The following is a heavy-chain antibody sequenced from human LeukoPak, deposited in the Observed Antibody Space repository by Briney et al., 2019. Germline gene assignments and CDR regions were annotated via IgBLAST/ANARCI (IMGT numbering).Heavy chain of an antibody. CDR2: IYYSGTT. CDR3: VRAYSGGSCYLSFQH. CDR1: GGSISSSNYS. J-gene: IGHJ1*01. Sequence: SETLSLTCTVSGGSISSSNYSWGWIRQPPGKGLEWIGSIYYSGTTSYNPSLKSRVTISVDTSKNQFSLKLSSVTAADTAVYYCVRAYSGGSCYLSFQHWGQGTLVTVSS. V-gene: IGHV4-39*01. D-gene: IGHD2-15*01.